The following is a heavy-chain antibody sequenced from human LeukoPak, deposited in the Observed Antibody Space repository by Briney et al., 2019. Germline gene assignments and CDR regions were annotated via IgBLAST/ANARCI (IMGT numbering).Heavy chain of an antibody. Sequence: PGGSLRLSCAASGFTVSSNYMSWVRQSPGKGLEWVSVIYSGGSTYYADSVKGRFTISRDNSQNTLYLQMNSLRAEDTAVYYCARVFCGGGCYPDDAFDIWGQGTMVTVSS. J-gene: IGHJ3*02. D-gene: IGHD2-21*02. CDR3: ARVFCGGGCYPDDAFDI. CDR2: IYSGGST. V-gene: IGHV3-53*01. CDR1: GFTVSSNY.